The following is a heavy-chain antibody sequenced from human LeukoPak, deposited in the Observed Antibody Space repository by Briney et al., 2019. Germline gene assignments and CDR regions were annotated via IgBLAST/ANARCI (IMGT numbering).Heavy chain of an antibody. CDR2: IRYDGSNK. J-gene: IGHJ4*02. V-gene: IGHV3-30*02. D-gene: IGHD5-18*01. Sequence: GGSLRLSCAASGFTVSSNYMSWVRQAPGKGLEWVAFIRYDGSNKYYADSVKGRFTISRDNSKNTLYLQMNSLRAEDTAVYYCAKDSAVGYSYGYGVVYWGQGTLVTVSS. CDR3: AKDSAVGYSYGYGVVY. CDR1: GFTVSSNY.